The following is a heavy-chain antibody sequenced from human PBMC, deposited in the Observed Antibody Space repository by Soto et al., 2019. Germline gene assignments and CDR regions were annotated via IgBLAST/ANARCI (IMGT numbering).Heavy chain of an antibody. CDR2: MNPNSGNT. J-gene: IGHJ3*02. CDR1: GYTFTSYD. D-gene: IGHD2-15*01. V-gene: IGHV1-8*01. CDR3: ARSDGCSGGSCYSEPAFDI. Sequence: ASVKVSCKASGYTFTSYDINWVRQATGQGLEWMGWMNPNSGNTGYAQKFQGRVTMTRNTSISTAYMELSSLRSEDTAVYYCARSDGCSGGSCYSEPAFDIWGQGTMVTVSS.